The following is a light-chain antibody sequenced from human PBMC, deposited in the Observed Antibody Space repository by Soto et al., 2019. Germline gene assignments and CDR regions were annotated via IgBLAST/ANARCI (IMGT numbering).Light chain of an antibody. CDR1: QSVSNNY. Sequence: EVVLTQSPGTLSLSPGERATLSCRASQSVSNNYLAWYQQKRGQSPKLLIFGSTDRATGIPDRFSGSGSGTGCPRTISRLEPEDFAVYYCQQYGSSPPYTFGQGNKLEIK. CDR2: GST. CDR3: QQYGSSPPYT. J-gene: IGKJ2*01. V-gene: IGKV3-20*01.